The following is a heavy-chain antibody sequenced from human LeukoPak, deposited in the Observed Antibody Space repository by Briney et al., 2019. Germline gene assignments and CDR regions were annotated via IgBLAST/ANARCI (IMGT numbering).Heavy chain of an antibody. V-gene: IGHV4-34*01. CDR1: GVSFNSYY. CDR2: INHSGST. J-gene: IGHJ3*02. Sequence: PSETLSLTCAVYGVSFNSYYCSWIRQPPGKGREWIGEINHSGSTNYNPSLKSRVTTSVDTSKNQFSLKLRSVTAADTAVYYCARMTAGGFDIWGRGTMVTVSS. D-gene: IGHD2-8*02. CDR3: ARMTAGGFDI.